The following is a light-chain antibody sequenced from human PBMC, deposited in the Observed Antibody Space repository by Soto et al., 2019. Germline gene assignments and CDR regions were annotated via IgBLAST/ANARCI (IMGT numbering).Light chain of an antibody. CDR1: SSDVGSYNR. CDR2: QVS. CDR3: SSYTSSGTWV. J-gene: IGLJ3*02. V-gene: IGLV2-18*02. Sequence: QSVLTQPPSVSGSPGQSVTISCTGTSSDVGSYNRVSWYQQPPGTAPKLMICQVSNRPSGVPGRFSGSKSGNTASLTISGLQAEDEADYYCSSYTSSGTWVFGGGTKLTVL.